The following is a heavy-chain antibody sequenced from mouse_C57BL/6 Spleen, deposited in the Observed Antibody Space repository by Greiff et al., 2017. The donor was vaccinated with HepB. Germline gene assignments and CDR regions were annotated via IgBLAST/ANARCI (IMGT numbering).Heavy chain of an antibody. Sequence: EVQLQQSGPELVKPGASVKISCKASGYSFTGYYMNWVKQSPEKSLEWIGEINPSTGGTTYNQKFKAKATLTVDKSSSTAYMQLKSLTSEDSAVYYCARSNYGSPAWFAYWGQGTLVTVSA. CDR2: INPSTGGT. V-gene: IGHV1-42*01. CDR3: ARSNYGSPAWFAY. J-gene: IGHJ3*01. D-gene: IGHD1-1*01. CDR1: GYSFTGYY.